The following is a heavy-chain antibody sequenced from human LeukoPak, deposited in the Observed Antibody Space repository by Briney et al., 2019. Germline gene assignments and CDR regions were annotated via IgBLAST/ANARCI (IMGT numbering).Heavy chain of an antibody. CDR2: ISYDGSNK. V-gene: IGHV3-30-3*01. CDR1: GFTFSSYA. CDR3: ARAMAYYYYGMDV. J-gene: IGHJ6*02. D-gene: IGHD3-10*01. Sequence: GRSLRLSSAASGFTFSSYAMHWVRQAPGKGLEWVAVISYDGSNKYYADSVKGRFTISRDNSKNTLYLQMNSLRAEDTAVYYCARAMAYYYYGMDVWGQGTTVTVSS.